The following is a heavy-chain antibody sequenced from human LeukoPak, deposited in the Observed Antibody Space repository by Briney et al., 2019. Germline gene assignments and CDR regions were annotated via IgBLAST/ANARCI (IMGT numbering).Heavy chain of an antibody. V-gene: IGHV1-8*01. CDR3: ARDPRWFGAFDP. Sequence: ASVKVSCKASGYTFTSYDINWVRQATGQGLEWMGWMNPNSGNTGYAQKFQGRVTMTRNTSISTAYMELSRLRSDDTAVYYCARDPRWFGAFDPWGQGTLVTVSS. D-gene: IGHD3-10*01. J-gene: IGHJ5*02. CDR1: GYTFTSYD. CDR2: MNPNSGNT.